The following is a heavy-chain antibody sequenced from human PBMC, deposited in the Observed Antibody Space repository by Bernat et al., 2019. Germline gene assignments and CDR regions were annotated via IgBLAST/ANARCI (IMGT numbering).Heavy chain of an antibody. V-gene: IGHV1-18*01. CDR3: ARDVGIAAAGFYFDY. J-gene: IGHJ4*02. CDR1: GHTFTSYG. CDR2: ISTYNGNT. D-gene: IGHD6-13*01. Sequence: QVQLVQSGAEVKKPGASVRVSCKASGHTFTSYGFSWVRQAPGQGLEWMGWISTYNGNTNYAQKLQDRVTMTTDTSTSTAYMELRSLRSDDTAMYYCARDVGIAAAGFYFDYWGQGTLVTVSS.